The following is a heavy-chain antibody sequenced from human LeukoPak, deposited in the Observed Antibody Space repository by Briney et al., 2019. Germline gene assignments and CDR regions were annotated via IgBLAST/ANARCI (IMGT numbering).Heavy chain of an antibody. Sequence: GGSLRLSCAASGFTFSDYYMSWIRQAPGEGLEWISYISSSGGTISYADSVKGRFTISRDIAKNSLHLQMNSLRAEDTAVYYCARLRADSSGSYYFDYWGQGTLVTVSS. CDR3: ARLRADSSGSYYFDY. CDR2: ISSSGGTI. V-gene: IGHV3-11*01. CDR1: GFTFSDYY. D-gene: IGHD3-22*01. J-gene: IGHJ4*02.